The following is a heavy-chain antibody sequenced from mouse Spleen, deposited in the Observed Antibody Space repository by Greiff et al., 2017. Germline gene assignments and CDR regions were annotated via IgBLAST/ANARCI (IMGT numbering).Heavy chain of an antibody. D-gene: IGHD1-1*01. CDR1: GYSFTGYF. Sequence: EVKLVESGPELVKPGASVKISCKASGYSFTGYFMNWVKQSHGKSLEWIGRINPYNGDTFYNQKFKGKATLTVDKSSSTAHMELLSLTSEDSAVYYCGSAYGSPYYYAMDYWGQGTSVTVSS. CDR3: GSAYGSPYYYAMDY. J-gene: IGHJ4*01. CDR2: INPYNGDT. V-gene: IGHV1-37*01.